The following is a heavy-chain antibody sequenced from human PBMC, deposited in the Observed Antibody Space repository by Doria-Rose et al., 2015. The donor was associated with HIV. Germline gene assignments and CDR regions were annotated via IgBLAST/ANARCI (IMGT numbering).Heavy chain of an antibody. CDR3: AKAPIIGPKYYFYMDV. Sequence: EVRLVETGGGLVQPGRSLRLSCVGSGFSFESYAMHWVRLAPGKGLEWVAGISWDSGAKGNADSVEGRFTISRDNAKKSVYLEMRSLRPEDTAFYYCAKAPIIGPKYYFYMDVWGKGTSVTVSS. D-gene: IGHD3-3*01. V-gene: IGHV3-9*01. J-gene: IGHJ6*03. CDR2: ISWDSGAK. CDR1: GFSFESYA.